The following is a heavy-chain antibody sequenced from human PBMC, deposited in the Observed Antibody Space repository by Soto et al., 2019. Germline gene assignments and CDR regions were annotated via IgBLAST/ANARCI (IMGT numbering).Heavy chain of an antibody. CDR3: SRCDGYGDY. V-gene: IGHV3-23*01. CDR1: GFSVSSYS. D-gene: IGHD3-16*01. J-gene: IGHJ4*02. Sequence: DVQLLQSGGGLVQPGGSLRVSCAAYGFSVSSYSMTWVRQAPGKGLEYVSGISVGGDRKFYADSVNGRFTVSRDNSKNIVDLQMDSLRVYDTAIFYCSRCDGYGDYWGQGTLVIVAS. CDR2: ISVGGDRK.